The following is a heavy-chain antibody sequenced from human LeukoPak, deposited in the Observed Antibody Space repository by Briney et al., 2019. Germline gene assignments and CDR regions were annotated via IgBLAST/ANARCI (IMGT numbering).Heavy chain of an antibody. CDR1: GGSFEHYF. J-gene: IGHJ4*02. CDR3: ASHRRSHGSEY. D-gene: IGHD3-10*01. Sequence: SETLSLTCTVSGGSFEHYFWSWIRQPPGKGLEWIGYVYYSGSTDYSPSLKSRLIISADTSKNQFSLRLSSVTAADTAVYYCASHRRSHGSEYWGQGTLVTVSS. CDR2: VYYSGST. V-gene: IGHV4-59*01.